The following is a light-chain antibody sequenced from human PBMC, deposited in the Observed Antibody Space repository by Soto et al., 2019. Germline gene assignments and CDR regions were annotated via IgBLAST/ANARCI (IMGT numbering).Light chain of an antibody. CDR3: GTWDSSLSAGV. CDR1: SSNIGNNY. J-gene: IGLJ2*01. V-gene: IGLV1-51*01. Sequence: QSVLTQPPSVSAAPGQKGTISCSGSSSNIGNNYVSWYQQFPGTAPKLLIYDNNKRPSGIPDRFSGSKSGTSATLGITGLQTGDEADYYCGTWDSSLSAGVFGGGTQLTVL. CDR2: DNN.